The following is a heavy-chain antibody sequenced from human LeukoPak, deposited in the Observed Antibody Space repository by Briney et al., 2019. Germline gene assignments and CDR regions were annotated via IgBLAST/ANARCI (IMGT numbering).Heavy chain of an antibody. D-gene: IGHD3-10*01. CDR2: IIPILGIA. CDR1: GGTFSSYA. J-gene: IGHJ6*02. CDR3: ASLYGSGYFLLGMDV. V-gene: IGHV1-69*04. Sequence: VASVKVSCKASGGTFSSYAISWVRQAPGQGLEWMGRIIPILGIANYAQKFQGRVTITADKSTSTAYMELSSLRSEDTAVYYCASLYGSGYFLLGMDVWGQGTTVTVSS.